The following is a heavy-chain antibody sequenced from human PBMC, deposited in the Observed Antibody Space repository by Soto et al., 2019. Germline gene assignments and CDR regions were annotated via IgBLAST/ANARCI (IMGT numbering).Heavy chain of an antibody. Sequence: SETLSLTCAVYGGSFSGYYWSWIRQPPGKGLEWIGEINHSGSTNYNPSLKSRATISVDTSKNQFSLKLSSVTAADTAVYYCARGLRGYYYYYGMDVWGQGTTVTVSS. CDR1: GGSFSGYY. J-gene: IGHJ6*02. CDR3: ARGLRGYYYYYGMDV. V-gene: IGHV4-34*01. D-gene: IGHD3-10*01. CDR2: INHSGST.